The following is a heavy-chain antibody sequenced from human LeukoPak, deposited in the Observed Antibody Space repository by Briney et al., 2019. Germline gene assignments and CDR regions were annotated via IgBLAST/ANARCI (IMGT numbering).Heavy chain of an antibody. CDR3: AKETPNAGWFDP. Sequence: ASVKVSCKASGHTFTTYYVHLVRQAPGQGLEWMGVINPSGDGTNYPQRFQGSVTLTRDTSTSTVYMELSSLRSEDTAIYYCAKETPNAGWFDPWGQGTLVTVSS. CDR2: INPSGDGT. V-gene: IGHV1-46*01. J-gene: IGHJ5*02. CDR1: GHTFTTYY. D-gene: IGHD2-8*01.